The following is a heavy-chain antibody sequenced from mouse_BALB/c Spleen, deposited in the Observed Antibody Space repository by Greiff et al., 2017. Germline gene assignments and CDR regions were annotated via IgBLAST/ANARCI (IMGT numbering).Heavy chain of an antibody. CDR1: GFNIKDYY. J-gene: IGHJ3*01. D-gene: IGHD2-1*01. CDR3: ASSYGNYAY. V-gene: IGHV14-1*02. Sequence: EVKLQESGAELVRPGALVKLSCKASGFNIKDYYMHWVKQRPEQGLEWIGWIDPENGNTIYDPKFQGKASITADTSSNTAYLQLSSLTSEDTAVYYCASSYGNYAYWGQGTLVTVSA. CDR2: IDPENGNT.